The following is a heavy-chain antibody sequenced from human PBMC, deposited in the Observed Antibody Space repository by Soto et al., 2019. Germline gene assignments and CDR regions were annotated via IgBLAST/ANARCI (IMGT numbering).Heavy chain of an antibody. CDR2: ISSSGSII. Sequence: GGSLRFSCAVSGFTFSDYYMSWIRQAPGKGLEWVSYISSSGSIIHYADSVKGRFTISRDNARNSLYLQLNSLRAEDTAVYYCARYQGYYDSRGYFDYWGQGTLVTVSS. D-gene: IGHD3-22*01. CDR1: GFTFSDYY. J-gene: IGHJ4*02. CDR3: ARYQGYYDSRGYFDY. V-gene: IGHV3-11*01.